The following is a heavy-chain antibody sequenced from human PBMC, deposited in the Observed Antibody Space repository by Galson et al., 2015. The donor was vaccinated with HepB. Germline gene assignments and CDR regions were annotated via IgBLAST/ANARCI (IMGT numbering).Heavy chain of an antibody. V-gene: IGHV4-4*07. D-gene: IGHD2-2*01. Sequence: SETLSLTCTVSGGSISSYYWSWIRQPAGKGLEWIGRIYTRGSTNYNPSLKSRVTMSVDTSKNQFSLKLSSVTAADTAVYYCARDGIVVVPAAIDAFDIWGQGTMVTVSS. CDR1: GGSISSYY. CDR2: IYTRGST. CDR3: ARDGIVVVPAAIDAFDI. J-gene: IGHJ3*02.